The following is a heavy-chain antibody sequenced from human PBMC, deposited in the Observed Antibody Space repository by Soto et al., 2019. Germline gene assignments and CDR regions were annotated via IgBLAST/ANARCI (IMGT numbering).Heavy chain of an antibody. V-gene: IGHV3-48*03. CDR3: VRSHTAAAAYFYSYDGRQV. J-gene: IGHJ6*02. Sequence: GWSLRLSCAASGFTFSSYEMNWVRQAPGKGLEWVSYISSSGSTIYYADSVKGRFTISRDNAKNSLYLQMNSLIAEDTAVYYCVRSHTAAAAYFYSYDGRQVWGQGTTVSVSS. CDR2: ISSSGSTI. CDR1: GFTFSSYE. D-gene: IGHD2-2*01.